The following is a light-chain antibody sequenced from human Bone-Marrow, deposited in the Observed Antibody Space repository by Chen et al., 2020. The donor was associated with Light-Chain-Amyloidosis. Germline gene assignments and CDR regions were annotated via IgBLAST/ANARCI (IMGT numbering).Light chain of an antibody. CDR2: DDS. CDR1: NIGSTS. V-gene: IGLV3-21*02. J-gene: IGLJ3*02. CDR3: QVFDRSIDRPV. Sequence: SYVMTQPSSVSVAPGQTTTIACGGNNIGSTSVNWYQKTPGQAPLLVVYDDSDRPSGIPGRLSDSNSENTTTLTISRVEAGDEADYYCQVFDRSIDRPVFVRGTNLTIL.